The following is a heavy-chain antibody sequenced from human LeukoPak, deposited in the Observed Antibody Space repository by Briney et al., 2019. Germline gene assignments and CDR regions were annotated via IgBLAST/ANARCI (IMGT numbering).Heavy chain of an antibody. CDR3: AKVPYSDYGSGRPPFMDV. D-gene: IGHD3-10*01. Sequence: GALRLSCAASGFTFSNYAMSWVRQAPGKGLEWVSTISNTGSDTYYADSVKGRFTISRDNSENTLYLQMNNLRAEDTAIHYCAKVPYSDYGSGRPPFMDVWGQGTTVAVSS. CDR2: ISNTGSDT. V-gene: IGHV3-23*01. J-gene: IGHJ6*02. CDR1: GFTFSNYA.